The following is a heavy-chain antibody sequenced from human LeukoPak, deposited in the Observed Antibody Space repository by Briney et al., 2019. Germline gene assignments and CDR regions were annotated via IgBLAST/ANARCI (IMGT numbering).Heavy chain of an antibody. CDR3: ARGAIRTGTTLFYYGMDV. V-gene: IGHV4-34*01. Sequence: SETLSLTCAVYGGSFSGYYWSWIRQPPGKGLEWIGEINHSGSTNYNPSLKSRVTISVDTSKSQFSLKLSSVTAADTAVYYCARGAIRTGTTLFYYGMDVWGQGTTVTVSS. CDR1: GGSFSGYY. D-gene: IGHD1-7*01. J-gene: IGHJ6*02. CDR2: INHSGST.